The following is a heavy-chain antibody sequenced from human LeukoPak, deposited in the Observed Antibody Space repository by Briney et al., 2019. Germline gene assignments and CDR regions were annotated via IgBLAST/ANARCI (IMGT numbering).Heavy chain of an antibody. CDR2: FKSKTDGWTT. V-gene: IGHV3-15*01. CDR3: TTGRRVVRGVDPGY. Sequence: GVPLRLPCAASVFTFCNDRIIWLRQAPGKALEWVGRFKSKTDGWTTAYAAPVKGRITNSRDYSKNPLYLQINNHKTEYTAVYYCTTGRRVVRGVDPGYWGQGTLVTVSS. CDR1: VFTFCNDR. D-gene: IGHD3-10*01. J-gene: IGHJ4*02.